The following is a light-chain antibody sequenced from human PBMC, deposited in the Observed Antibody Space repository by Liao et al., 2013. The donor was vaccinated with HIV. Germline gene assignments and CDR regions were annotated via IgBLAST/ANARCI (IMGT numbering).Light chain of an antibody. CDR1: KLGDRD. CDR3: QAWDRNTAI. V-gene: IGLV3-1*01. J-gene: IGLJ2*01. CDR2: QDT. Sequence: SYELTQSPSVSVSPGQTASIPCSGDKLGDRDASWYQQKPGQSPILVIYQDTYRPSGIPERFSGSNSGNTATLTISGTQPTDEADYYCQAWDRNTAIFGGGTKLTVL.